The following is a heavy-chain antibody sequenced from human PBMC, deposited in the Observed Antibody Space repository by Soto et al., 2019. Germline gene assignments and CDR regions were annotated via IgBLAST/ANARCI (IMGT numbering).Heavy chain of an antibody. Sequence: QVQLVESGGGVVQPGRSLRLSCAASGFTFSSYAMHWVRQAPGKGLEWVAVISYDGSNKYYADSVKGRFTISRDNSKNTLYLQMNSLRAEDTAVYYCALAGSSGWYYFDYWGQGTLVTVSS. J-gene: IGHJ4*02. V-gene: IGHV3-30-3*01. CDR3: ALAGSSGWYYFDY. CDR2: ISYDGSNK. D-gene: IGHD6-19*01. CDR1: GFTFSSYA.